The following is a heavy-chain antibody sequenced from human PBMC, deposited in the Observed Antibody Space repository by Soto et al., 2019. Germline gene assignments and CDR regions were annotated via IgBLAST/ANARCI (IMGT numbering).Heavy chain of an antibody. D-gene: IGHD6-19*01. J-gene: IGHJ4*02. CDR1: GFTFSNYG. Sequence: QVQLVESGGGVVQPGRSLRLSCTASGFTFSNYGMHWVRQAPGKGLEWMAAIWYDGGNKYYADSVKGRFTISRDNSKNTLYLQMNSLRAEDTAVYYCVRRGGSGWWDIEYWGQGTLVTVSS. CDR3: VRRGGSGWWDIEY. CDR2: IWYDGGNK. V-gene: IGHV3-33*01.